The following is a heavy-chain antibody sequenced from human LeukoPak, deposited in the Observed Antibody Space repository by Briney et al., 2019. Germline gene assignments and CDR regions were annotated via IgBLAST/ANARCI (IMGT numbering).Heavy chain of an antibody. CDR3: AREGYSSSPYYYYYMDV. CDR2: IYTSGST. D-gene: IGHD6-6*01. J-gene: IGHJ6*03. V-gene: IGHV4-61*02. Sequence: SQTLSLTCTVSGGSISSGSYYWSWIRQPAGKGLEWIGRIYTSGSTNYNPSLKSRVTISVDTSKNQFSLKLSSVTAADTAVYYCAREGYSSSPYYYYYMDVWGKGTTVTVSS. CDR1: GGSISSGSYY.